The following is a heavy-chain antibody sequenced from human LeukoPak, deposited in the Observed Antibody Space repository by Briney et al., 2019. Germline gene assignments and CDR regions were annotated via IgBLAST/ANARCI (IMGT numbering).Heavy chain of an antibody. V-gene: IGHV1-69*05. J-gene: IGHJ4*02. Sequence: SVKVSCKASGGTFSSYAISWVRQAPGQGLEWMGGIIPIFGTANYAQKFQGRVTMTRDTSTSTVYMELSSLRSEDTAVYYCARDCSSTSCNGEDYWGQGTLVTVSS. CDR3: ARDCSSTSCNGEDY. D-gene: IGHD2-2*01. CDR1: GGTFSSYA. CDR2: IIPIFGTA.